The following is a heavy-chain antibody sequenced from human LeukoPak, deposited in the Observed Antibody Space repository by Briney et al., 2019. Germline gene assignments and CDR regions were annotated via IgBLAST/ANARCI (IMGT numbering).Heavy chain of an antibody. CDR1: GFTFSSYD. Sequence: PGGSLRLSCAASGFTFSSYDMHWVRQAPGKGLEWVAVIWYDGSDKYYADSVKGRFTISRDNSKNTLYLQMNSLRAEDTAVYYCARDKMSKYRNTFDYWGQGTLVTVSS. CDR3: ARDKMSKYRNTFDY. CDR2: IWYDGSDK. D-gene: IGHD2/OR15-2a*01. J-gene: IGHJ4*02. V-gene: IGHV3-33*01.